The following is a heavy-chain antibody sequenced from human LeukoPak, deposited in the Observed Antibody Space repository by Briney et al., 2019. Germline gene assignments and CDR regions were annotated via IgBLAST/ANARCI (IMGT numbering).Heavy chain of an antibody. J-gene: IGHJ4*02. V-gene: IGHV1-69*05. Sequence: AASVKVSCKASGGTFSSYAISWVRQAPGQGLEWMGGIIPILGTANYAQKFQGRVTITTDESTSTAYMELSSLRSEDTAVYYCARARYYYDSSGYYDYWGQGTLVTVSS. CDR2: IIPILGTA. D-gene: IGHD3-22*01. CDR1: GGTFSSYA. CDR3: ARARYYYDSSGYYDY.